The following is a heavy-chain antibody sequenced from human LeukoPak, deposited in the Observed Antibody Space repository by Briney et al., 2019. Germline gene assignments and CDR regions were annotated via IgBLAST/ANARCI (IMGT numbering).Heavy chain of an antibody. Sequence: GGSLRLSCAASGFTFSSYSMNWVSQARGKGLEWVSSISSSSGHINYADSVKGRFTISRDNAKNSLYLQMNSLRAEDTAVYYCARSGFYGGNPSDYFQHWGQGTLVTVSS. CDR3: ARSGFYGGNPSDYFQH. CDR1: GFTFSSYS. V-gene: IGHV3-21*01. D-gene: IGHD4/OR15-4a*01. CDR2: ISSSSGHI. J-gene: IGHJ1*01.